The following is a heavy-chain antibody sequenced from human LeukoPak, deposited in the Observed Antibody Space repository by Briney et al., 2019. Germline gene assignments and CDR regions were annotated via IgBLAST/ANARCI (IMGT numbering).Heavy chain of an antibody. Sequence: ASVKVSCKASGYTFTSYGISWVRQAPGQGLEWMGWISAYNGNTNYAQKLQGRVTMTTDTSTSTAYMELRSPRSDDTAVYYCARDFRAAYYYDSSGYYYGFDYWGQGTLVTVSS. J-gene: IGHJ4*02. CDR2: ISAYNGNT. V-gene: IGHV1-18*01. CDR1: GYTFTSYG. D-gene: IGHD3-22*01. CDR3: ARDFRAAYYYDSSGYYYGFDY.